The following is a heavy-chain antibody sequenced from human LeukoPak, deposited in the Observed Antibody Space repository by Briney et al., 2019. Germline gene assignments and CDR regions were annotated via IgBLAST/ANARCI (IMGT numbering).Heavy chain of an antibody. CDR1: GYTFTSYG. CDR2: ISAYNGNT. Sequence: ASAKVSCKASGYTFTSYGISWVRQAPGQGLEWMGWISAYNGNTNYAQKLQGRVTMTTDTSTSTAYMELRSLRSDDTAVYYCAKGNRPIAVAGFDYWGQGTLVTVSS. CDR3: AKGNRPIAVAGFDY. V-gene: IGHV1-18*01. D-gene: IGHD6-19*01. J-gene: IGHJ4*02.